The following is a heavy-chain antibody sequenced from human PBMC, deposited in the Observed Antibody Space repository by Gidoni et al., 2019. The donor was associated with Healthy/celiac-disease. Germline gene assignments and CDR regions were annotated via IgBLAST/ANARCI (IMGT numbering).Heavy chain of an antibody. J-gene: IGHJ6*02. CDR2: ISYDGSNK. CDR3: AKVTGGIAAAGTPYYYYGMDV. V-gene: IGHV3-30*18. D-gene: IGHD6-13*01. CDR1: GFTFSSYG. Sequence: QVQLVESGGGVVQPGRSLRLSCAAYGFTFSSYGMHWVRQAPGRGLEGVAFISYDGSNKYYADSVKGRFTISRDNSKNTLYLQMNSLRAEDTAVYYCAKVTGGIAAAGTPYYYYGMDVWGQGTTVTVSS.